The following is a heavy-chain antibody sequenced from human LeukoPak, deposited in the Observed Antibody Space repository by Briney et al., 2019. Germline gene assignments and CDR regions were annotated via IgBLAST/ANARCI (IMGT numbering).Heavy chain of an antibody. D-gene: IGHD5-18*01. CDR1: GYTFTGYY. CDR2: INPNSGGT. V-gene: IGHV1-2*02. Sequence: ASVKVSCKASGYTFTGYYMHWVRQAPGQGLEWMGWINPNSGGTKYAQTFRGRATMTRDTSISTAYTELSSLRSDDTAVYYCARDGDTYGYYYYGLDVWGQGTTVTVSS. CDR3: ARDGDTYGYYYYGLDV. J-gene: IGHJ6*02.